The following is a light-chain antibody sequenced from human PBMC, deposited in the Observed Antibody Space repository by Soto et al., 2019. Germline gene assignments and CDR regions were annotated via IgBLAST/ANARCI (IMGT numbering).Light chain of an antibody. CDR1: SSDVGNYIF. V-gene: IGLV2-14*01. Sequence: QSVLTQPASVSGSPGQSITISCTGTSSDVGNYIFVSWYRQHPGKAPKLMIYDINNRPSGVSNRFSGSKSGNTASLTISGLQAEAEADYYCTAFSGNRVYIFGHATKVTV. J-gene: IGLJ1*01. CDR3: TAFSGNRVYI. CDR2: DIN.